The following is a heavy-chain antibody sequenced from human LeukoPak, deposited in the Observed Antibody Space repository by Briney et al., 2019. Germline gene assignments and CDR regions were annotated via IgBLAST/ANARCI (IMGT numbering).Heavy chain of an antibody. CDR3: ARHVGASRFDP. CDR1: GGSISSSSYY. V-gene: IGHV4-39*01. D-gene: IGHD1-26*01. Sequence: SETLSLTCTVSGGSISSSSYYWGWIRQPPGKGLEWIGSIYYSGSTYYNPSLKSRVTISVDTSKNQFSLRLSSVTAADTAVHYCARHVGASRFDPWGQGTLVTVSS. CDR2: IYYSGST. J-gene: IGHJ5*02.